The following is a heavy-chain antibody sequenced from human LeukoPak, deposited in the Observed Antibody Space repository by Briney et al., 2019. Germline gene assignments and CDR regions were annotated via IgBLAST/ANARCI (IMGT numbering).Heavy chain of an antibody. CDR3: ARDLNYGMDV. CDR2: IYYSGST. V-gene: IGHV4-59*01. CDR1: GGSISSYY. J-gene: IGHJ6*02. Sequence: PSETLSLTCTVSGGSISSYYWSWIRQPPGKGLEWIGYIYYSGSTIYNPSLKSRVTISVDTSKNQFSLKLSSVTAADTAVYYCARDLNYGMDVWGQGTTVTVSS.